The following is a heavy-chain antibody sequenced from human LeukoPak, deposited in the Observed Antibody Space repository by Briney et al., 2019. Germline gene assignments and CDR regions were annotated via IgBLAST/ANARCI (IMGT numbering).Heavy chain of an antibody. J-gene: IGHJ4*02. V-gene: IGHV3-21*01. CDR2: ISSSSSYI. Sequence: PGGSLRLSCAASGFTFSSYSMNWVRQAPGKGLEWVSSISSSSSYIYYADSVKGRFTISRDNAKNSLYLQMNSLRAEDTAVYYCARDRIGARPENYWGQGTLVTVSS. D-gene: IGHD6-6*01. CDR3: ARDRIGARPENY. CDR1: GFTFSSYS.